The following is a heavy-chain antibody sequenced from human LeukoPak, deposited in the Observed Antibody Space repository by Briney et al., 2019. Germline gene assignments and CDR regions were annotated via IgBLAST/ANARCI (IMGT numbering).Heavy chain of an antibody. D-gene: IGHD3-22*01. Sequence: SETLSLTCTVSGGSISSYYWSWIRQPPGKGLEWIGYIYYSGSAYYNPSLKSRVTMSVDTSKNQFSLKLSSVTSADTAVYFCAREHFNFYDSSGFLIWFDPRGQGTLVTVSS. J-gene: IGHJ5*02. V-gene: IGHV4-59*01. CDR1: GGSISSYY. CDR3: AREHFNFYDSSGFLIWFDP. CDR2: IYYSGSA.